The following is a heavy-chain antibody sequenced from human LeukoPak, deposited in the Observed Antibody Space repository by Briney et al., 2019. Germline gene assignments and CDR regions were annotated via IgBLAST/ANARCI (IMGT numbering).Heavy chain of an antibody. CDR1: RGSISSYY. D-gene: IGHD2-2*01. J-gene: IGHJ4*02. CDR2: IDNSGNT. Sequence: SETLSLTCTVSRGSISSYYWSWIRQPPGKGLEWIGYIDNSGNTNSNPSLKSRVTISVDTSKNQFSLKLSSVTAADTALYYCARQMGYCSSTSCYPSFDYWGQGTLVTVSS. V-gene: IGHV4-59*08. CDR3: ARQMGYCSSTSCYPSFDY.